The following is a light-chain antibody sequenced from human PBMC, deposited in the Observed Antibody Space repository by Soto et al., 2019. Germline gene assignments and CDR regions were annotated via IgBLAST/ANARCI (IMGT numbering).Light chain of an antibody. Sequence: QSVLTQPASVSGSPGQSITISCTGTSSDVGSYNLVSWYQLHPGKAPKLMIYEVTKRPSGVSNRFSGPKSGNTASLTISGLQADDEADYYCCSYAGSTTLVVFGGGTKLTVL. CDR3: CSYAGSTTLVV. CDR1: SSDVGSYNL. J-gene: IGLJ2*01. V-gene: IGLV2-23*02. CDR2: EVT.